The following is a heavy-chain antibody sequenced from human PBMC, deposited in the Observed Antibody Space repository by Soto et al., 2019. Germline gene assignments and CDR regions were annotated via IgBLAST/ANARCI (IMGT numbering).Heavy chain of an antibody. V-gene: IGHV4-31*03. CDR1: GGSISSGGYY. CDR2: IYYSGST. J-gene: IGHJ6*02. CDR3: ARVSYDSSGYYSYYYYYGMDV. Sequence: SETLSLTCTFSGGSISSGGYYWSWVRQHPGKGLEWIGYIYYSGSTYYNPSLKSRVTISVDTSKNQFSLKLSSVTAADTAVYYCARVSYDSSGYYSYYYYYGMDVWGQGTTVTVSS. D-gene: IGHD3-22*01.